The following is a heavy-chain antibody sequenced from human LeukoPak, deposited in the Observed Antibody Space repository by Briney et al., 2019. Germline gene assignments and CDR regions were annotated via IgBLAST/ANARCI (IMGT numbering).Heavy chain of an antibody. D-gene: IGHD6-6*01. J-gene: IGHJ4*02. CDR3: TTVQLVSDY. V-gene: IGHV3-30-3*01. CDR2: ISYDGSNK. Sequence: GGSLRLSCAASGFTFSSYAMHWVRQAPGKGLEWVAVISYDGSNKYYADSVKGRFTISRDNSKNTLYLQMNSLRAEDTAVYYCTTVQLVSDYWGQGTLVTVSS. CDR1: GFTFSSYA.